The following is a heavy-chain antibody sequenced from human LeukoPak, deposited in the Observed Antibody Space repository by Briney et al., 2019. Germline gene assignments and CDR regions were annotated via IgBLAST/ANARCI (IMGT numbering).Heavy chain of an antibody. D-gene: IGHD2-21*01. CDR3: AKGESFAFAT. V-gene: IGHV3-23*01. J-gene: IGHJ3*02. CDR1: GFTFSRYD. Sequence: PGGSLRLSCTTSGFTFSRYDMQWVRQAPGTGLEWVSGISRSGPTYYKDSVRGRFTISRDNSKNTLYLQMNSLRAEDTAVYYCAKGESFAFATWGQGTMVTVSS. CDR2: ISRSGPT.